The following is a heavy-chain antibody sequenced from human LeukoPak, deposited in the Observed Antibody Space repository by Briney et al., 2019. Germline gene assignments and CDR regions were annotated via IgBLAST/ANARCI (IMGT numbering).Heavy chain of an antibody. CDR1: GYTFTSYH. CDR3: AIGGTSRTDH. V-gene: IGHV1-8*01. J-gene: IGHJ4*02. Sequence: ASVRVSCKASGYTFTSYHINWVRQATGRGLEWMGWMNPDSGATAYAQKFQGRVTMTRNTSITTAYMELSTLRSEDTAVFYCAIGGTSRTDHWGQGTLVTVSS. D-gene: IGHD2-2*01. CDR2: MNPDSGAT.